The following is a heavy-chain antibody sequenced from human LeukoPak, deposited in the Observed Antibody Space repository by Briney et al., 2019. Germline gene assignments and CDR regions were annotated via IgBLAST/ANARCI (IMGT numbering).Heavy chain of an antibody. D-gene: IGHD1/OR15-1a*01. J-gene: IGHJ3*02. CDR3: ARWEHVLRAFDI. V-gene: IGHV4-59*10. CDR1: GGSFSGYY. CDR2: IYISGSGST. Sequence: SETLSLTCAVYGGSFSGYYWSWLRQPPGKGLEGIGRIYISGSGSTNYNPSLKSRVTMSVDTSKNQFSLRLRSVTAADTAVYYCARWEHVLRAFDIWGKGTMVTVSS.